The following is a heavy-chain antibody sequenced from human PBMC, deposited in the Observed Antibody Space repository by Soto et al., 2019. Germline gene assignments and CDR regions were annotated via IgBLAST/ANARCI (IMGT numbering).Heavy chain of an antibody. CDR3: AKSAKSYYSQFDY. V-gene: IGHV3-23*01. Sequence: PGGSLRLSCAASGFTFTTYGMSWVRQAPGKGLEWVSGISSSGGSTYYADSVKGRFTISRDNSKNTLYLQINSLRAEDTAVYYCAKSAKSYYSQFDYWGQGTLVTVS. D-gene: IGHD3-22*01. CDR1: GFTFTTYG. J-gene: IGHJ4*02. CDR2: ISSSGGST.